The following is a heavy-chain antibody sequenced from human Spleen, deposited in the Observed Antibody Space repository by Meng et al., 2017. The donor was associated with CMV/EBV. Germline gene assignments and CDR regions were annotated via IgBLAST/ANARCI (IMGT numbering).Heavy chain of an antibody. V-gene: IGHV3-30*04. Sequence: FTFSSYAMHWVRQAPGKGLEWVAVISYDGSNKYYADSVKGRFTISRDNSKNTLYLQMNSLRAEDTAVYYCARDAYSSSWIEYYFDYWGQGTLVTVSS. CDR2: ISYDGSNK. CDR3: ARDAYSSSWIEYYFDY. J-gene: IGHJ4*02. D-gene: IGHD6-13*01. CDR1: FTFSSYA.